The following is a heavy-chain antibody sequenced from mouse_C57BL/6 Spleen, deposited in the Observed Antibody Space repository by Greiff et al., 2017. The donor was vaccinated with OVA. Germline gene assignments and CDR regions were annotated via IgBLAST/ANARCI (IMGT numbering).Heavy chain of an antibody. D-gene: IGHD1-1*01. Sequence: QVQLQQPGTELVKPGASVKLSCTASGYTFTSYWMHWVKQRPGQGLEWIGNINPSNGGTNYTEKFQSKATLTVDKSSSTAYMQLSSLTSEDSAVYYCARGITTVVAPYAMDYWGQGTSVTVSS. CDR3: ARGITTVVAPYAMDY. J-gene: IGHJ4*01. CDR1: GYTFTSYW. CDR2: INPSNGGT. V-gene: IGHV1-53*01.